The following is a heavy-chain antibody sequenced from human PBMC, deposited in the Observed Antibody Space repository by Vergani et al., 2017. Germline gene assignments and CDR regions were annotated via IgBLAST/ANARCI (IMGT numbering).Heavy chain of an antibody. CDR2: IKTNTGNP. CDR1: GYIFTSYA. J-gene: IGHJ4*02. CDR3: ARDRVYTSDLYPVSTGMDF. Sequence: QVYLVQSGSQLKLPGVSVKISCRASGYIFTSYALNWVRQAPGQGLQWMGWIKTNTGNPTYAQAFTGRFVFSLDTSVSTAYLQISSLKAEDTAVYYCARDRVYTSDLYPVSTGMDFWGQGTQVTVSS. V-gene: IGHV7-4-1*02. D-gene: IGHD6-25*01.